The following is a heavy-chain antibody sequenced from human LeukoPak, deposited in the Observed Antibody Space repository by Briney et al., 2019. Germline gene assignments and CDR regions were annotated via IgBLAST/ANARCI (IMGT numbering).Heavy chain of an antibody. Sequence: GGSLRLSCAASGFTFSSYAMTWVRQAPGKQLQWVSAISGSGGTTHLADSVKGRFTISRDNSKNTLYLQMNSLRAEDTAVYYCAGDRATSYFDYWGQGALVTISS. CDR1: GFTFSSYA. CDR2: ISGSGGTT. CDR3: AGDRATSYFDY. V-gene: IGHV3-23*01. D-gene: IGHD1-26*01. J-gene: IGHJ4*02.